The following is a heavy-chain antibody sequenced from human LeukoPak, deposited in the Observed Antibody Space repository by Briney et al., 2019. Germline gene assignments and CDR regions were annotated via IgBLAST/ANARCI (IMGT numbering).Heavy chain of an antibody. J-gene: IGHJ4*02. CDR1: GFTFRNYV. V-gene: IGHV3-30-3*01. Sequence: GGSLGLSYAASGFTFRNYVIHWVRQAPGKGLEWVAVTSSDLNVKLYADSVKGRFTISRDNSRSTLYLQMNSLRPEDTAIYYCAREGYYGSGSPPSLYFDYWGQGTLVTVSS. D-gene: IGHD3-10*01. CDR3: AREGYYGSGSPPSLYFDY. CDR2: TSSDLNVK.